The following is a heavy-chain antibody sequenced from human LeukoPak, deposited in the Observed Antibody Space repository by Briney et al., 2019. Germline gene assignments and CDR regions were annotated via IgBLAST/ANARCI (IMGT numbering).Heavy chain of an antibody. CDR3: VSWDVGHNNF. J-gene: IGHJ1*01. CDR1: GFTFSRFW. Sequence: GGSLRLSCAASGFTFSRFWMSWLRQAPGKGLERVAHMNEAGSDKYYVEYVKGRFSISRDNAKNSVFLQMNSLRVEDTAVYYCVSWDVGHNNFWGQGAQVTVSS. D-gene: IGHD1-1*01. CDR2: MNEAGSDK. V-gene: IGHV3-7*01.